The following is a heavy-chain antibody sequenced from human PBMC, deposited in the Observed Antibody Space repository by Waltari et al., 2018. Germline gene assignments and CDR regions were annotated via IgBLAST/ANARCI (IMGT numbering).Heavy chain of an antibody. CDR2: IIPLFGKA. Sequence: QVQLVQSGAEVKKPGSSVKVSCKASGGTFSTKGMSWVRQAPGQGLEWMGRIIPLFGKANYAQNFQGRVTITADTSTSTAYVEVRSLKSEDTAIYYCARGSVTAKVAFDLWGQGTMVTVSS. V-gene: IGHV1-69*04. CDR3: ARGSVTAKVAFDL. J-gene: IGHJ3*01. CDR1: GGTFSTKG. D-gene: IGHD2-21*02.